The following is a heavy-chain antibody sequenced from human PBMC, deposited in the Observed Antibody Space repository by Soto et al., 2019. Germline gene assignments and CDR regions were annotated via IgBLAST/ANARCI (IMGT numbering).Heavy chain of an antibody. Sequence: QGQLVQSGAEVEKPGASVKVSCKASGYIFTDFAIHWVRQAPGQGIEWMGWVNAGNGNIKWSQKFQGRITLTGDASASTAYMERSSLRSEDTAIYYCARDACSSACFDYWGQGTLVTVSS. J-gene: IGHJ4*02. CDR1: GYIFTDFA. CDR3: ARDACSSACFDY. CDR2: VNAGNGNI. V-gene: IGHV1-3*01. D-gene: IGHD2-2*01.